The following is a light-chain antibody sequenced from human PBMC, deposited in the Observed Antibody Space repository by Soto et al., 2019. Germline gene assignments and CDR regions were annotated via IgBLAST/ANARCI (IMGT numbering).Light chain of an antibody. J-gene: IGLJ1*01. CDR2: EVS. CDR1: SSDVGGYNY. Sequence: QSVLTQPASVSGSPGQSITISCTVTSSDVGGYNYVCWYQQHPGKAPKLMIYEVSNRPSGVSTRFSGSKSGNTASLTISGLQAEDEADYYCSSYTSSSTLYVFGTGTKVTVL. CDR3: SSYTSSSTLYV. V-gene: IGLV2-14*01.